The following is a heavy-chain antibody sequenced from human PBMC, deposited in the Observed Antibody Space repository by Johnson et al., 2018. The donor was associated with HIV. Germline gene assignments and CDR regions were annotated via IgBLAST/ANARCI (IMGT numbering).Heavy chain of an antibody. CDR2: IEYDESKK. J-gene: IGHJ3*01. CDR3: AKGIMNWDDDTFDV. D-gene: IGHD1-1*01. CDR1: GFSFSSYG. Sequence: QVQLMESGGGVVQPGGSLRLSCEASGFSFSSYGMHWVRQAPGRGLEWVAFIEYDESKKNYIDSVKGRFTISRDNSKNTLYLQMNSLRAEDTAVYYCAKGIMNWDDDTFDVWGLGTMVTVSS. V-gene: IGHV3-30*02.